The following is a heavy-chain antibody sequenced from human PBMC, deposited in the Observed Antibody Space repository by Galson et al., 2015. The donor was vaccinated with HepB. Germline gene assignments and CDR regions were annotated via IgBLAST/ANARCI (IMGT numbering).Heavy chain of an antibody. CDR2: IYHSGST. CDR3: ARTPPRIAVAGVFDY. V-gene: IGHV4-4*02. J-gene: IGHJ4*02. CDR1: GGSISSSNW. Sequence: ETLSLTCAVSGGSISSSNWWSWVRQPPGKGLEWIGEIYHSGSTNYNPSLKSRVTISVDKSKNQFSLKLSSVTAADTAVYYCARTPPRIAVAGVFDYWGQGTLVTVSS. D-gene: IGHD6-19*01.